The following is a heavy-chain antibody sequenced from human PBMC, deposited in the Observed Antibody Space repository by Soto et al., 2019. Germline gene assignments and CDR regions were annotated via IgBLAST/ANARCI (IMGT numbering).Heavy chain of an antibody. V-gene: IGHV3-15*01. CDR1: GTTFTNAW. Sequence: EVQLVESGGGLVKPGGSLRLSCAASGTTFTNAWMGWVRQAPGKGLEWIGRLKSRRDGGTSDYAAPVKGRFSISKDESKNTLYLQMNSLKTEDTAVYCCTTDGGVTAYPLFWAWGQGTLVTVSS. CDR3: TTDGGVTAYPLFWA. J-gene: IGHJ5*02. CDR2: LKSRRDGGTS. D-gene: IGHD2-21*02.